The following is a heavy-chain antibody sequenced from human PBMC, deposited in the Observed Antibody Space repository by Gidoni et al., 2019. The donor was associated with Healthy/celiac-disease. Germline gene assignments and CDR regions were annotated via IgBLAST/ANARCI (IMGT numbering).Heavy chain of an antibody. V-gene: IGHV3-23*01. J-gene: IGHJ3*02. Sequence: EVQLLESGGGLVQPGGSLRLSCEASGFTFSSYAMSWVRQAPGKGLELVSSISGSGVSTYYAYSVKGRFTISRDNSKNTLYLQMNSLRAEDTAVYYCAKVTWGGHAFDIWGQGTMVTVSS. CDR3: AKVTWGGHAFDI. D-gene: IGHD3-16*01. CDR2: ISGSGVST. CDR1: GFTFSSYA.